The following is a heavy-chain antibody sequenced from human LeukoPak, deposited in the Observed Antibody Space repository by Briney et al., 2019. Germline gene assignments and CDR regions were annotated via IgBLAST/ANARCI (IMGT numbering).Heavy chain of an antibody. CDR1: GFTFSSYG. CDR3: AKDLGYGDYSSLYGMDV. D-gene: IGHD4-17*01. J-gene: IGHJ6*02. Sequence: GGSLRLSCAASGFTFSSYGMHWVRQAPGKGLEWVAVISYDGSNKYYADSVKGRFTISRDNSKNTLYLQMNSLRAEDTAVYYCAKDLGYGDYSSLYGMDVWGQGTTVTVSS. CDR2: ISYDGSNK. V-gene: IGHV3-30*18.